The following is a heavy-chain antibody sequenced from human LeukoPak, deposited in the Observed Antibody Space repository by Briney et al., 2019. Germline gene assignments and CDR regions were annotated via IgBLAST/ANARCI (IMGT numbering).Heavy chain of an antibody. Sequence: GASVKDSCKASGGTFSSYAISVVRQAPGQGLEWMGGIIPIFGTANYAQKFQGRVTITADESTSTAYMELSSLRSEDTAVYYCARGGVVVVPAAMIPFDYWGQGTLVTVSS. CDR1: GGTFSSYA. CDR2: IIPIFGTA. D-gene: IGHD2-2*01. CDR3: ARGGVVVVPAAMIPFDY. V-gene: IGHV1-69*01. J-gene: IGHJ4*02.